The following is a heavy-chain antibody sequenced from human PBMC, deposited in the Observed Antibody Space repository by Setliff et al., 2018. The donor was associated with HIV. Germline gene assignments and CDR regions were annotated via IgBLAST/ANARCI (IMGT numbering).Heavy chain of an antibody. CDR2: IYYSGST. Sequence: PSETLSLTCAVYGGSFSGYYWAWIRQPPGKGLEWIGNIYYSGSTYYNPSLKSRVTISVDTSKNTLYLQMNSLRVEDTAVYYCAKDGVWGDYYDSSLLDYWGQGTLVTVSS. J-gene: IGHJ4*02. D-gene: IGHD3-22*01. CDR3: AKDGVWGDYYDSSLLDY. V-gene: IGHV4-34*01. CDR1: GGSFSGYY.